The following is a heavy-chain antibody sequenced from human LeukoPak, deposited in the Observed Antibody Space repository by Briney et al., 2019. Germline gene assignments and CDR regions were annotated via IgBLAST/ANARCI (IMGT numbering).Heavy chain of an antibody. J-gene: IGHJ5*02. V-gene: IGHV3-30*04. CDR1: GFTFSSYA. Sequence: GGSLRLSCEASGFTFSSYAMHWVRQAPGKGLEWVAVISYDGSNKYYAGSVKGRFTISRDNSKNTLYLQMNSLRAEDTAVYYCARALRDYVWGSYRFGFDHWVDPWGQGTLVTVSS. D-gene: IGHD3-16*02. CDR3: ARALRDYVWGSYRFGFDHWVDP. CDR2: ISYDGSNK.